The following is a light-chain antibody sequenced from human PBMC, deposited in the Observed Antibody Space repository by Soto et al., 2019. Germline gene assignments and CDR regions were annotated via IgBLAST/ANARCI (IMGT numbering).Light chain of an antibody. CDR3: QPYGSPGTLYT. CDR2: GAS. V-gene: IGKV3-20*01. J-gene: IGKJ2*01. Sequence: EIVLTQSPGTLSLSPGERATLSCRASQSVSSSYLAWYQQKPGQAPRLLIYGASSRATGVPDRFSGSGSGTDFPLTISRLEHEDVAVYYFQPYGSPGTLYTFGQGTKLEI. CDR1: QSVSSSY.